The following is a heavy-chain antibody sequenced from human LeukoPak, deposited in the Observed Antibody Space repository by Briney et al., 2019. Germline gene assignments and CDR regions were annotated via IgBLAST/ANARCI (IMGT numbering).Heavy chain of an antibody. Sequence: SETLSLTCAVYGGSFSGYYWSWIRQPPGKGLEWIGEVNHSGSTNYNPSLKSRVTISVDTSKNQFSLKLSSVTAADTAVYYCARAADSSSWYYYYYGMDVWGQGTTVTVSS. D-gene: IGHD6-13*01. J-gene: IGHJ6*02. CDR1: GGSFSGYY. V-gene: IGHV4-34*01. CDR2: VNHSGST. CDR3: ARAADSSSWYYYYYGMDV.